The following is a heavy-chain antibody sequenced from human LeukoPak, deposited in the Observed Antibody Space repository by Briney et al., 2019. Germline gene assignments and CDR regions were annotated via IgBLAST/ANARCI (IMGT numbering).Heavy chain of an antibody. D-gene: IGHD2-15*01. Sequence: SETLSLTCTVSGGSISSYYWSWIRQPPGKGLEWIGYIYYSGSTNYNPSLKSRVTISLDTSKNQFSLKLNSVTAADTAVYYCARYYRSSYYYFDYWGQGTLVTVSS. CDR2: IYYSGST. J-gene: IGHJ4*02. CDR3: ARYYRSSYYYFDY. V-gene: IGHV4-59*01. CDR1: GGSISSYY.